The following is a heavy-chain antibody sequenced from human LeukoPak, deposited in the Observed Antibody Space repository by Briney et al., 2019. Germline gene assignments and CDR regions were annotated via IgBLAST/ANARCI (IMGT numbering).Heavy chain of an antibody. D-gene: IGHD4-17*01. CDR1: GFTFSDYY. J-gene: IGHJ3*01. Sequence: GGSLRLSCAASGFTFSDYYMSWIRQAPGKGLEWVSAIRGSGVGTHYADSVKGRFTISRDNSKNTLYLQMNSLRADDSAVYYCARDPNGDYIGAFDFWGRGTTVTVSS. CDR2: IRGSGVGT. CDR3: ARDPNGDYIGAFDF. V-gene: IGHV3-23*01.